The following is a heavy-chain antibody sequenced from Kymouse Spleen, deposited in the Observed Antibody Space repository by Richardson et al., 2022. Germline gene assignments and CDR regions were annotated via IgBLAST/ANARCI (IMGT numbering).Heavy chain of an antibody. J-gene: IGHJ5*02. Sequence: EVQLVESGGGLVQPGGSLRLSCAASGFTFSSYSMNWVRQAPGKGLEWVSYISSSSSTIYYADSVKGRFTISRDNAKNSLYLQMNSLRDEDTAVYYCARDRTTMVRGVIAWFDPWGQGTLVTVSS. CDR3: ARDRTTMVRGVIAWFDP. V-gene: IGHV3-48*02. D-gene: IGHD3-10*01. CDR2: ISSSSSTI. CDR1: GFTFSSYS.